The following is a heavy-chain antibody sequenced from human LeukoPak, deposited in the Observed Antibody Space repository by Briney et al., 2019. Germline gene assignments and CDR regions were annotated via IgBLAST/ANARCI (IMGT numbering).Heavy chain of an antibody. V-gene: IGHV1-69*04. Sequence: GASVKVSCKASGGTFSSYAISWVRQAPGQGLEWMGKIIPILGIANYAQKFQGRVTITADKSTSTAYMELSSLRSEDTAVYYCASSAVGYSYGYRLDYWGQGTLVTVSS. D-gene: IGHD5-18*01. J-gene: IGHJ4*02. CDR1: GGTFSSYA. CDR3: ASSAVGYSYGYRLDY. CDR2: IIPILGIA.